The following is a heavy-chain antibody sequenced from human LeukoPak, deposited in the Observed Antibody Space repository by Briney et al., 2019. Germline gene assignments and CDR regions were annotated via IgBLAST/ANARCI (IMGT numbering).Heavy chain of an antibody. J-gene: IGHJ1*01. CDR1: GYTFTGYY. D-gene: IGHD5-18*01. CDR3: ARVGAMVL. V-gene: IGHV1-2*02. CDR2: INPNSGGT. Sequence: ASVKVSCKASGYTFTGYYMHWVRQAPGQGLEWMGWINPNSGGTNYAQKFQGRITMTRDKSISTAYVDLTSLRSDDTAVYYCARVGAMVLWGQGTLVTVSS.